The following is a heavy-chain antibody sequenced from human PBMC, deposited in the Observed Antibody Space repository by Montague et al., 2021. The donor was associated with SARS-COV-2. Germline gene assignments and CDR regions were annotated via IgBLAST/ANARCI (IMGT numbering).Heavy chain of an antibody. CDR3: AREYSAPRWFGEYNRYGMDV. Sequence: SLRLSCAASGFTFSSYDMHWVRQAPGKGLEWVAVIWYDGSNQYYGDSXKVRFTISRDNSKNTLYLQMNSLRAEDTAVYYCAREYSAPRWFGEYNRYGMDVWGQGTTVTVSS. D-gene: IGHD3-10*01. J-gene: IGHJ6*02. V-gene: IGHV3-33*08. CDR2: IWYDGSNQ. CDR1: GFTFSSYD.